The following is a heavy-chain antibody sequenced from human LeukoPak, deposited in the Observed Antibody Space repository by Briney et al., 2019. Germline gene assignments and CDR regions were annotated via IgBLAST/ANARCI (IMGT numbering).Heavy chain of an antibody. V-gene: IGHV3-48*03. CDR3: ARESIAVAGAPFDY. CDR2: ISSGSTI. D-gene: IGHD6-19*01. J-gene: IGHJ4*02. Sequence: GTVRFTCAASGFTFRREEMYGVAEAPGKGLEWVSYISSGSTIYDADSVKGRFAISRDNAKNSLYLQMNSLRAEDTAVYYCARESIAVAGAPFDYWGQGTLVTVSS. CDR1: GFTFRREE.